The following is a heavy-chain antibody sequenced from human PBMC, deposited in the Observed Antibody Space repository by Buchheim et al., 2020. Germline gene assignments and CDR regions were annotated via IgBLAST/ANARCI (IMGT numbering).Heavy chain of an antibody. J-gene: IGHJ6*02. CDR1: GGSISSSNW. CDR2: IYHSGST. V-gene: IGHV4-4*02. CDR3: ASGEGYCSGGSCYGSSYYYYGMDV. D-gene: IGHD2-15*01. Sequence: QVQLQESGPGLVKPSGTLSLTCAVSGGSISSSNWWSWVRQPPGKGLEWIGEIYHSGSTNYNPSLKSRVTISVDKSNNQFSLKLSSVTAADTAVYYCASGEGYCSGGSCYGSSYYYYGMDVWAKGP.